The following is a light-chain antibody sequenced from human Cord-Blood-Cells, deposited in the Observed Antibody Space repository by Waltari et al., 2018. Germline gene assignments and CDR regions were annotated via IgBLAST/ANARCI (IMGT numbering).Light chain of an antibody. Sequence: QSALTQPASVSGSPGQSITISCTGTSSDVGGYNYVSWYQQHPGKAPKLMIYDVSNRPSWVYNRFSGSKSGNTASLTISGLQAEDEADYYCSSYTSSSSYVFGTGTKVTVL. J-gene: IGLJ1*01. CDR3: SSYTSSSSYV. CDR1: SSDVGGYNY. CDR2: DVS. V-gene: IGLV2-14*01.